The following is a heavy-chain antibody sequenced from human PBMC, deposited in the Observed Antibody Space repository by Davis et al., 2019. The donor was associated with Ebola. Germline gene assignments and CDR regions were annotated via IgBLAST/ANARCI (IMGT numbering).Heavy chain of an antibody. D-gene: IGHD5-24*01. Sequence: GESLKIPCAASGFTFSHYWMSWVRQAPGKGLEWVANIKEDGSEKYYVDSVKGRFTISRDNAKNTLYLQMNSLRVEDTAVYYCAREMATTNDAFDIWGQGTMVSVSS. CDR3: AREMATTNDAFDI. CDR2: IKEDGSEK. V-gene: IGHV3-7*03. CDR1: GFTFSHYW. J-gene: IGHJ3*02.